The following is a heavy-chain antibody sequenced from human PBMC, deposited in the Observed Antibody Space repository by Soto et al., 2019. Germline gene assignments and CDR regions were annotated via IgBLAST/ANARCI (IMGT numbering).Heavy chain of an antibody. V-gene: IGHV4-31*03. CDR1: GGSISSSSYY. D-gene: IGHD2-2*01. CDR3: ARVAIYCSSTSCSKARFDY. Sequence: SETLSLTCTVSGGSISSSSYYWSWIRQHPGKGLEWIGYIYYSGSTYYNPSLKSRVTISVDTSKNQFSLKLSSVTAADTAVYYCARVAIYCSSTSCSKARFDYWGQGTLVTVSS. J-gene: IGHJ4*02. CDR2: IYYSGST.